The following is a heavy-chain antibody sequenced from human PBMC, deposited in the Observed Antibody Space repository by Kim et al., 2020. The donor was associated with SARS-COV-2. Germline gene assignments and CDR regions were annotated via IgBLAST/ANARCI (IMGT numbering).Heavy chain of an antibody. J-gene: IGHJ4*02. CDR2: INSGGRT. D-gene: IGHD6-19*01. CDR3: AKVQGLAVAGSGY. Sequence: GGSLRLSCVDSGFTFSSSALSWVRQAPGKGLEWVSGINSGGRTFYADSVKGRFTISRDNSKNTLFLQMNSLRAEDTAIYYCAKVQGLAVAGSGYWGQGTLVTVSS. V-gene: IGHV3-23*01. CDR1: GFTFSSSA.